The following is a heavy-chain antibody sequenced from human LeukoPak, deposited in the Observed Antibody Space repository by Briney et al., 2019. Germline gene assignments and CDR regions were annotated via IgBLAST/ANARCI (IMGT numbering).Heavy chain of an antibody. CDR3: ARALRGYSYGYDCYYMDV. CDR2: IYSGGST. Sequence: GGSLRLSCAASGFTVSSNYMSWVRQAPGKGLEWVSVIYSGGSTYYADSVKGRFTISRDNSKNTLYLQMNSLRAEDTAVYYCARALRGYSYGYDCYYMDVWGKGTTVTVSS. J-gene: IGHJ6*03. D-gene: IGHD5-18*01. CDR1: GFTVSSNY. V-gene: IGHV3-53*01.